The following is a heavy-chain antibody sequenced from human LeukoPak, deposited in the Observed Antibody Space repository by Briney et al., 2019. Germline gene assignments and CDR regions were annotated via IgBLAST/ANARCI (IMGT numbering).Heavy chain of an antibody. V-gene: IGHV4-38-2*02. CDR2: IYHSGST. Sequence: SETLSLTCTVSGYSISSGYYWGWIRQPPGKGLEWIGSIYHSGSTYYNPSLKSRVTISVDTSKDQFSLKLSSVTAADTAVYYCARDERNGAAVDYWGQGTLDTVSS. CDR1: GYSISSGYY. D-gene: IGHD2-8*01. J-gene: IGHJ4*02. CDR3: ARDERNGAAVDY.